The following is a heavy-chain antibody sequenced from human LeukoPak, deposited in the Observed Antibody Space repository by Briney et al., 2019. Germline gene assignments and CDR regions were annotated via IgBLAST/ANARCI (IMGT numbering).Heavy chain of an antibody. J-gene: IGHJ4*02. CDR2: IYDSGST. D-gene: IGHD3-22*01. V-gene: IGHV4-59*01. Sequence: SETLSLTCTVSGGSISSYYWSWIRQPPGKGLEGIGNIYDSGSTNYTPSLKSRVTISVDTSKNQCSLKLSSVTAADTAVYYCARQSISGSSLSYFDYWGQGTLVNVSS. CDR3: ARQSISGSSLSYFDY. CDR1: GGSISSYY.